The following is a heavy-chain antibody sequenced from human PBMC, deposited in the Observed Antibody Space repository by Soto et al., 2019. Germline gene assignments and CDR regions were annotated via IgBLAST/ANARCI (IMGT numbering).Heavy chain of an antibody. CDR2: ISSSSSYI. J-gene: IGHJ4*02. CDR3: ARDGTEDEILTGYSFFPADY. V-gene: IGHV3-21*01. CDR1: GFTFSSYS. Sequence: GGSLRLSCAASGFTFSSYSMNWVRQAPGKGLEWVSSISSSSSYIYYADSVKGRFTISRDNAKDSLYLQMNSLRAEDTAVYYCARDGTEDEILTGYSFFPADYWGQGNLVTVS. D-gene: IGHD3-9*01.